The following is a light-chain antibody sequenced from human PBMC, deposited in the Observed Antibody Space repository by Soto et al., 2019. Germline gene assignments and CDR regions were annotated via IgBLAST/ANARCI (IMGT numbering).Light chain of an antibody. J-gene: IGKJ1*01. CDR2: AAS. CDR3: LLDYSYFWE. V-gene: IGKV1-6*01. Sequence: AIQMTQSPSSLSASVGDRVTITCLASQGIRSELGWYQQKPGKVPKLLIYAASTLRSGVPSRFSGSGSGRDFTLTISSLQPEDFATYYCLLDYSYFWEFGQGTKVDIK. CDR1: QGIRSE.